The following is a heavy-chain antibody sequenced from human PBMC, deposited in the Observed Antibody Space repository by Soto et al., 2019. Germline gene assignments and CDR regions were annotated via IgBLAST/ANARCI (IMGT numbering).Heavy chain of an antibody. CDR1: GFTFSNAW. CDR3: TLMVGDYYYYGMDV. Sequence: PGGSLRLSCTASGFTFSNAWMNWVRQAPGKGLEWVGRIKSKTDGGTTDYAAPVKGRFTISRDDSKNTLYLQMNSLKTEDTAVYYCTLMVGDYYYYGMDVWGQGTTVTVS. J-gene: IGHJ6*02. V-gene: IGHV3-15*07. D-gene: IGHD2-8*01. CDR2: IKSKTDGGTT.